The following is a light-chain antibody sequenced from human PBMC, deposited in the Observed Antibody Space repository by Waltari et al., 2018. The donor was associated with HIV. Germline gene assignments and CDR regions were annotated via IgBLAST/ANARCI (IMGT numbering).Light chain of an antibody. Sequence: QSALTQPPSASGSPGQSVTISCTGTSSDIGGYNYVSWYQQHPGKTPKLIIYEVTKRPSRLPHRFSGSKSGNTASLTVSGLQAEDEADYYCVSYAGSNTVIFGGGTKLTVL. CDR1: SSDIGGYNY. J-gene: IGLJ2*01. V-gene: IGLV2-8*01. CDR2: EVT. CDR3: VSYAGSNTVI.